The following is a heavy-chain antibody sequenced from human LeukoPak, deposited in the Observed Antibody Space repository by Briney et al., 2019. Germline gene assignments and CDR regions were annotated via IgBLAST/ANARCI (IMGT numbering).Heavy chain of an antibody. Sequence: PSETLSLTCTVSGGSISSGSYYWSWIRQHPGKGLEWIGYIYYSGRINYNPSLKSRVTISVDTSKNQFSLKLSSVTAADTAVYYCARHTGSIVWFDYWGQGALVTVSS. J-gene: IGHJ5*01. D-gene: IGHD3-3*02. CDR3: ARHTGSIVWFDY. V-gene: IGHV4-61*01. CDR2: IYYSGRI. CDR1: GGSISSGSYY.